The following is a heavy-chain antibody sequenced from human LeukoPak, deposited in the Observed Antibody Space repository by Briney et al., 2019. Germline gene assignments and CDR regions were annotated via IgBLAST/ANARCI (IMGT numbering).Heavy chain of an antibody. CDR1: GITLSDHY. Sequence: PGGSLRLSCAASGITLSDHYMDWVRQAPGKGLEWVGRSRNTANGYTTEYAASVRGRFTTSRDDSKNSLYLQMNSMKTEDAAVYYCAATVAGSNYYGMDVWGQGTTVTVSS. D-gene: IGHD6-19*01. CDR2: SRNTANGYTT. V-gene: IGHV3-72*01. CDR3: AATVAGSNYYGMDV. J-gene: IGHJ6*02.